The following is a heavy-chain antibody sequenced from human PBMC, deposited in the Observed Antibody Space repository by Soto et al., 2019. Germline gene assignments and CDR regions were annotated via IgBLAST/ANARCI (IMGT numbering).Heavy chain of an antibody. J-gene: IGHJ6*02. CDR1: VVTVNNYG. D-gene: IGHD6-13*01. CDR3: ARRQISPPTRGAASARGAMDV. V-gene: IGHV3-33*01. CDR2: IWNDGSGY. Sequence: GGSLRLSCASSVVTVNNYGMHWVRQAPGKGLEWVAVIWNDGSGYYYANSVKGRFTISRDNSKNTLYLQMSSLRAEDTAVYYCARRQISPPTRGAASARGAMDVWRQGTTVTASS.